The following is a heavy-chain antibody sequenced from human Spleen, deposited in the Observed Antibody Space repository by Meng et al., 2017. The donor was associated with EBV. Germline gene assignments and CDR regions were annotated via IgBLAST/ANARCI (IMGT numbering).Heavy chain of an antibody. CDR2: VHYTGST. D-gene: IGHD6-19*01. CDR1: GDSISSFYD. V-gene: IGHV4-39*01. J-gene: IGHJ5*02. Sequence: LQLRGSCPAQGKPSETLSLTCIVSGDSISSFYDWGWIRQPPGRGLEWIGSVHYTGSTYYSPSLKSRVTVSVDTSKNQFSLRLTSVTAADTAVYYCARPFPSWQSPRLDPFGAWGQGTLVTVSS. CDR3: ARPFPSWQSPRLDPFGA.